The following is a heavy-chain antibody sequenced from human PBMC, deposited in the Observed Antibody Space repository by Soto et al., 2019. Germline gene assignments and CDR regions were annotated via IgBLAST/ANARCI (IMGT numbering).Heavy chain of an antibody. CDR3: ARVDRSAYYHDY. J-gene: IGHJ4*02. D-gene: IGHD3-22*01. V-gene: IGHV1-3*01. CDR1: GYTFTTHT. Sequence: QVQLVQSGAEVKEPGASVKVSCKASGYTFTTHTIHWLRQAPGQRLVWMGWINADNGNTLYSQNLQDRVTITRDTSASTAYMEVRSLRSEATAVYYCARVDRSAYYHDYWGPGTLVPVSS. CDR2: INADNGNT.